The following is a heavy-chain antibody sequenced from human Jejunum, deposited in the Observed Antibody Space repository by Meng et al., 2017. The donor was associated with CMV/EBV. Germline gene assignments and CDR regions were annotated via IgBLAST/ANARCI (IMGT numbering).Heavy chain of an antibody. Sequence: IVSGASISSYYWGWIRQPPGKGLEWIAYDSGSTNYNPSLGSRVTISLDTSKNQFSLKLRSVTAADTAVYYCARDPKSSSWYHFDSWGQGTLGTVSS. CDR1: GASISSYY. V-gene: IGHV4-59*01. J-gene: IGHJ4*02. CDR2: DSGST. CDR3: ARDPKSSSWYHFDS. D-gene: IGHD6-13*01.